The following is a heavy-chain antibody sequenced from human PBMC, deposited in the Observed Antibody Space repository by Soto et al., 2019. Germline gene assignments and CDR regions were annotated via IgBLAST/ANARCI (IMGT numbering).Heavy chain of an antibody. J-gene: IGHJ3*02. CDR3: ASRVAMVRGDHDAFDI. CDR2: INPSGGST. CDR1: GYTFTSYY. V-gene: IGHV1-46*03. Sequence: GSVKVSCKASGYTFTSYYMHWVRQAPGQGLEWMGIINPSGGSTSYAQKFRGRVTMTRDTSTSTVYMELSSLRSEDTAVYYCASRVAMVRGDHDAFDIWGQGTMVTVSS. D-gene: IGHD3-10*01.